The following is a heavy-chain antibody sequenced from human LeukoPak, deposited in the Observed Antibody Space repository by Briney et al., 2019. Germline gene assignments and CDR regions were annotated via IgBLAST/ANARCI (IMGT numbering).Heavy chain of an antibody. CDR2: IYHSGST. Sequence: PSGTLSLTCAVSGGSISSSNWWSWVRQPPGKGLEWIGEIYHSGSTNYNPSLKSRVTISVDTSKNQFSLKLSSVTAADTAVYYCARVHSSSHVPWYYYYYMDVWGKGTTVTISS. D-gene: IGHD6-13*01. J-gene: IGHJ6*03. CDR3: ARVHSSSHVPWYYYYYMDV. V-gene: IGHV4-4*02. CDR1: GGSISSSNW.